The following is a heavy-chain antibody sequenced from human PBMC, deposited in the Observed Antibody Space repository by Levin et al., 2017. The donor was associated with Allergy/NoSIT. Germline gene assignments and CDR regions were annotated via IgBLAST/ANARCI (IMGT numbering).Heavy chain of an antibody. CDR1: GFTFSSYA. D-gene: IGHD3-9*01. V-gene: IGHV3-23*01. CDR2: ISGSGGST. Sequence: PGGSLRLSCAASGFTFSSYAMSWVRQAPGKGLEWVSAISGSGGSTYYADSVKGRFTISRDNSKNTLYLQMNSLRAEDTAVYYCAKDYSGPTYYDILTGQYNWFDPWGQGTLVTVSS. J-gene: IGHJ5*02. CDR3: AKDYSGPTYYDILTGQYNWFDP.